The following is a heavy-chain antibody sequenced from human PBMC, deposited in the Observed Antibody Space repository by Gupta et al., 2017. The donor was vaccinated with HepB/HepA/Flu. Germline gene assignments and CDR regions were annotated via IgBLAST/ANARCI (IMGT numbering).Heavy chain of an antibody. V-gene: IGHV1-69*06. J-gene: IGHJ4*02. Sequence: QVQLVQSGAEVQKPGSSVKVSCKASGGTFSSYAISWVRQAPGQGLEWMGGIIPIFGTANYAQKFQGRVTITADKSTSTAYMELSSLRSEDTAVYYCARSRYNWNDVAPLPDYWGQGTLVTVSS. CDR2: IIPIFGTA. CDR3: ARSRYNWNDVAPLPDY. D-gene: IGHD1-1*01. CDR1: GGTFSSYA.